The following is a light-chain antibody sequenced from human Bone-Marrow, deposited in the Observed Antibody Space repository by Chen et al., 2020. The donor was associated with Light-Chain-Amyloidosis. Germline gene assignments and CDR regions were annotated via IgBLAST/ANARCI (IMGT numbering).Light chain of an antibody. CDR2: GAS. CDR3: HLYGRSPPCT. CDR1: QSVSGTY. V-gene: IGKV3-20*01. J-gene: IGKJ2*02. Sequence: EIVLTQSPGTLSLSPGERATLSCRASQSVSGTYLAWYQQKPGQGPRLLIYGASTRATGIPDRFSGSGSGTDFTLTISRLEPEDFAVYYCHLYGRSPPCTFGQGTKLEIK.